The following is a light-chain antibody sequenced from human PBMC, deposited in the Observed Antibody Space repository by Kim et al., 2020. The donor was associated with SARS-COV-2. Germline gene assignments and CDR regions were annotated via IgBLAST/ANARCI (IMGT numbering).Light chain of an antibody. J-gene: IGLJ2*01. V-gene: IGLV1-44*01. CDR3: AAWDDSLKGVV. CDR1: TSNIGRNT. CDR2: SNN. Sequence: QSVLTQPPSASGTPGQRVTISCSGSTSNIGRNTVNWYQQPPGTAPKLLIYSNNERPSGVPDRFSGSKSGTSASLAISGLQSEDEADYYCAAWDDSLKGVVFGGGTQLTVL.